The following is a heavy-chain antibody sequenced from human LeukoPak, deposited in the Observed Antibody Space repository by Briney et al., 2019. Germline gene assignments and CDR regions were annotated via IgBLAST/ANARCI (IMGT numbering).Heavy chain of an antibody. D-gene: IGHD4/OR15-4a*01. CDR3: VRHDGRGGASMGALDS. CDR1: GGSISSGGYS. CDR2: IYYSGST. J-gene: IGHJ4*02. Sequence: SETLSLTCAVSGGSISSGGYSWSWIRQPPGKGLEWIGYIYYSGSTYYNPSLKSRVTISLDRSNNQFSLQLNSVTAADTAVYYCVRHDGRGGASMGALDSWGQGSLVTVSS. V-gene: IGHV4-30-2*01.